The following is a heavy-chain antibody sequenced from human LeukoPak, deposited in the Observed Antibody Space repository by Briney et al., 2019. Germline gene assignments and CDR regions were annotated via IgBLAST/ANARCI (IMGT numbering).Heavy chain of an antibody. V-gene: IGHV1-24*01. Sequence: ASVKVSCKVSGYTLTELSMHWVRQAPGKGLEWMGGFDPEDGETIYAQKFQGRVTMTEDTSTDTAYMELSSLRSEDTAVYYCATDSITIFEVVTTNAFDIWGQGTMVTVSS. J-gene: IGHJ3*02. CDR1: GYTLTELS. CDR2: FDPEDGET. CDR3: ATDSITIFEVVTTNAFDI. D-gene: IGHD3-3*01.